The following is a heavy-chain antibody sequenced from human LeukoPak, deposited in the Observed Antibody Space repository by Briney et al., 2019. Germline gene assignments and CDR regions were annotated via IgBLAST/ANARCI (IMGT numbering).Heavy chain of an antibody. Sequence: PGGSLRLSCVASGFTFSGHWMNWVRQVPGKGLEWVAMINQDGNRIYYVDSVRGRFSISRDNAKDSLYLQMNSLRAEDTAIYYCVRRGGSDGWGAFDIWGQGTVVTVSS. V-gene: IGHV3-7*03. CDR1: GFTFSGHW. CDR3: VRRGGSDGWGAFDI. CDR2: INQDGNRI. D-gene: IGHD5-24*01. J-gene: IGHJ3*02.